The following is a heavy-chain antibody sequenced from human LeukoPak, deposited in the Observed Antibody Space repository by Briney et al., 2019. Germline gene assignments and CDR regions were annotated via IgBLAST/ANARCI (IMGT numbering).Heavy chain of an antibody. Sequence: ASVKVSCKASGYTFTSYDINWVRQAPGQGLEWMGWINPNSGGTNYAQKFQGRVTMTRDTSISTAYMELSRLRSDDTAVYYCARGDYCSGGSCPPGDYWGQGTLVTVSS. J-gene: IGHJ4*02. CDR3: ARGDYCSGGSCPPGDY. D-gene: IGHD2-15*01. CDR2: INPNSGGT. V-gene: IGHV1-2*02. CDR1: GYTFTSYD.